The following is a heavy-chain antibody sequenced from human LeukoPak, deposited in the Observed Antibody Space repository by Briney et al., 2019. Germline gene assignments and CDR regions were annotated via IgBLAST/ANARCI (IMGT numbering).Heavy chain of an antibody. J-gene: IGHJ4*02. V-gene: IGHV3-21*01. D-gene: IGHD6-6*01. CDR3: ASHETGKYTTSWEH. Sequence: PGGSLRLSCAASGFTFSSYWMNWVRQAPGKGLEWVSSINSDSKYILYADSMKGRFTVSRDNARDSLYLQMSGLRVEDTAVYFCASHETGKYTTSWEHWGQGTLVTVSS. CDR1: GFTFSSYW. CDR2: INSDSKYI.